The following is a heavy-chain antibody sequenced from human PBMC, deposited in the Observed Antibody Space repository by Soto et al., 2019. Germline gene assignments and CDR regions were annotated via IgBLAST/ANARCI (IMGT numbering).Heavy chain of an antibody. J-gene: IGHJ4*02. CDR1: GGSFSGYY. D-gene: IGHD2-21*02. V-gene: IGHV4-34*01. CDR2: INHSGST. CDR3: ARLPAYCGGDCAGVDY. Sequence: SETLSLTCAVYGGSFSGYYWSWIRQPPGKGLEWIGEINHSGSTNYNPSLKSRVTISVDTSKNQFSLKLSSVTAADTAVYYCARLPAYCGGDCAGVDYWGQGTLVTVSS.